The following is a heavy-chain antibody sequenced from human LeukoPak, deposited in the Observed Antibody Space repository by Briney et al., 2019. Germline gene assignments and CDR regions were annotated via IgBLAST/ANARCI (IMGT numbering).Heavy chain of an antibody. CDR1: GFAFSSYW. V-gene: IGHV3-74*01. Sequence: GGSLRPSCVASGFAFSSYWMNWVRQAPGKGLVWVSQINSDGSDTTYADSVKGRFTISRDNAKNTLYLQMNSLRAEDTAVYYCSGGGSIEVTGYWGQGTLVTVSS. CDR3: SGGGSIEVTGY. J-gene: IGHJ4*02. CDR2: INSDGSDT. D-gene: IGHD2-21*02.